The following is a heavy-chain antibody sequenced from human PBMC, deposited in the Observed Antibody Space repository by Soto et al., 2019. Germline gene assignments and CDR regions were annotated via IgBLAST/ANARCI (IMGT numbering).Heavy chain of an antibody. CDR1: GFTFSNAW. CDR2: IKSKTDGWTT. V-gene: IGHV3-15*01. D-gene: IGHD7-27*01. CDR3: TSGTGEALDAFDI. Sequence: GGSLRLSCAASGFTFSNAWMSWVRQAPGKGLEWVGRIKSKTDGWTTDYAAPVKGRFTISRDDSKNTLYLQMNSLKTEDTAVYYCTSGTGEALDAFDIWGQGTMVTVSS. J-gene: IGHJ3*02.